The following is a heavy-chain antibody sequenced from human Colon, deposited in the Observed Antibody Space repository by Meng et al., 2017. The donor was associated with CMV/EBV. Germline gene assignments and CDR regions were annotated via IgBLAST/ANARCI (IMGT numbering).Heavy chain of an antibody. CDR3: AREIVFGGSYADS. V-gene: IGHV4-61*08. J-gene: IGHJ4*02. Sequence: GSLRLSCTVSGGSVSSGEYYWSWIRQPPGKGLEWIGEINHSGSTNYSPSLKSRINISLDTSKNQFSLNLNSVTAADTAVYYCAREIVFGGSYADSWGQGILVTVSS. CDR2: INHSGST. D-gene: IGHD1-26*01. CDR1: GGSVSSGEYY.